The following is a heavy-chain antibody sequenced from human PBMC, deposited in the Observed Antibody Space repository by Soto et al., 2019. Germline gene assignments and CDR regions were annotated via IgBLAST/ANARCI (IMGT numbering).Heavy chain of an antibody. V-gene: IGHV1-18*04. D-gene: IGHD6-19*01. J-gene: IGHJ4*02. CDR2: ISAYNGNT. CDR3: ARDRAVAASYFDY. CDR1: GHTFTSYG. Sequence: ASVKVSCKASGHTFTSYGISWVRQAPGQGLEWMGWISAYNGNTNYAQKLQGRVTMTTDTSTSTAYMELRRRRSDETAVYYCARDRAVAASYFDYWGQGTLVTGSS.